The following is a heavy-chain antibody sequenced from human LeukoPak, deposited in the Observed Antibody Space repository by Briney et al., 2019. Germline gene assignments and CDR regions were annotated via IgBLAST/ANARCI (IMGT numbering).Heavy chain of an antibody. D-gene: IGHD3-22*01. J-gene: IGHJ4*02. CDR1: GFTFSRYP. CDR3: ARQYSYDSSGYYPWDY. Sequence: GGSLRLSCSASGFTFSRYPMYWVRQAPGKGLEYVSGISATGVSTFYADSVKGRFTISRDNSKNTLYLQMSSLRAEDTAMYYCARQYSYDSSGYYPWDYWGQGTLVTVSS. CDR2: ISATGVST. V-gene: IGHV3-64D*06.